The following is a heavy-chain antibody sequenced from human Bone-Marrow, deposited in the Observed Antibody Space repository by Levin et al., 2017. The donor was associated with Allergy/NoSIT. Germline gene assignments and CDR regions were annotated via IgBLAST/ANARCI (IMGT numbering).Heavy chain of an antibody. CDR2: INPNSGGT. CDR3: ARTLGEYCSSTSCYGGAFDI. V-gene: IGHV1-2*02. D-gene: IGHD2-2*01. Sequence: GESLKISCKASGYTFTGYYMHWVRQAPGQGLEWMGWINPNSGGTNYAQKFQGRVTMTRDTSISTAYMELSRLRSDDTAVYYCARTLGEYCSSTSCYGGAFDIWGQGTMVTVSS. J-gene: IGHJ3*02. CDR1: GYTFTGYY.